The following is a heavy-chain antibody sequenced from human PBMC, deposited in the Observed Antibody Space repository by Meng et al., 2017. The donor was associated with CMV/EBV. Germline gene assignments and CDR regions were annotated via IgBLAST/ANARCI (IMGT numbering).Heavy chain of an antibody. CDR2: ISSSRGTI. D-gene: IGHD4-17*01. Sequence: AAPGFTFRDSYMTWIRQAPGKGLEWVSYISSSRGTIYYADSVKGRFTISRDNAKNSLYLQMSSLRAEDTAMYYCARDLLYGEGWFDPWGQGTLVTVSS. CDR1: GFTFRDSY. V-gene: IGHV3-11*01. CDR3: ARDLLYGEGWFDP. J-gene: IGHJ5*02.